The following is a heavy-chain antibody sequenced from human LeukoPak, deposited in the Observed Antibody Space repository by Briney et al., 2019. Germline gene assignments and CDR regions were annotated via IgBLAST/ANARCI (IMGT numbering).Heavy chain of an antibody. CDR3: AGPSYDSSGYGDFDY. CDR2: IIPIFGTA. D-gene: IGHD3-22*01. Sequence: GASVKVSCKASGGTISSYAISWVRQAPGQGLEWMGGIIPIFGTANYAQKFQGRVAITADESTSTAYMELSSLRSEDTAVYYCAGPSYDSSGYGDFDYWGQGTLVTVSS. V-gene: IGHV1-69*13. J-gene: IGHJ4*02. CDR1: GGTISSYA.